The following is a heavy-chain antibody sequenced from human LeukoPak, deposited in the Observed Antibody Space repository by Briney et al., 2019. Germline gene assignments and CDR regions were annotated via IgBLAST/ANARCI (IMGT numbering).Heavy chain of an antibody. Sequence: GGSLRLSCAASGFTFSSYGMHWVRQAPGKGLEWVAVISYDGSNKYYADSVKGRFTISRDNSKNTLYLQMNSLRAEDTAVYYCAKDLSYLYLYYYYYGMDVWGQGTTVTVSS. J-gene: IGHJ6*02. V-gene: IGHV3-30*18. CDR1: GFTFSSYG. CDR2: ISYDGSNK. CDR3: AKDLSYLYLYYYYYGMDV. D-gene: IGHD2-2*02.